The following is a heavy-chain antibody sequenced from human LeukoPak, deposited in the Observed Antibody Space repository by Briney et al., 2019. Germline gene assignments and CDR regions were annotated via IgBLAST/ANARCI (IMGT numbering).Heavy chain of an antibody. J-gene: IGHJ4*02. CDR2: IYYSGST. V-gene: IGHV4-59*01. Sequence: SETLSLTCTVSSGSINSYYWSWIRQPPGKGLEWIGYIYYSGSTNYNPSLKSRVTISVDTSKNQFSLKLSSVTAADTAVYYCARALKATVKTWGQGTLVTVSS. D-gene: IGHD4-17*01. CDR3: ARALKATVKT. CDR1: SGSINSYY.